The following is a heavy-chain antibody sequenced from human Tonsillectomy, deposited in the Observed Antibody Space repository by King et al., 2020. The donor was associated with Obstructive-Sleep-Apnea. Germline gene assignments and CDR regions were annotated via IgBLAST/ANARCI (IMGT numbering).Heavy chain of an antibody. CDR3: ARSDIVLVLSATKSSNWFDP. D-gene: IGHD2-15*01. Sequence: VQLQQWGAGLLKPSETLSLTCAVYGGSFSGYYWTWVRQPPDKGLEWIGEINHSGSTNYNPSLKSRVTISVDTSKNQFSLNLNSVTAAATAVYYCARSDIVLVLSATKSSNWFDPWGQGTLVTVSS. CDR2: INHSGST. CDR1: GGSFSGYY. J-gene: IGHJ5*02. V-gene: IGHV4-34*01.